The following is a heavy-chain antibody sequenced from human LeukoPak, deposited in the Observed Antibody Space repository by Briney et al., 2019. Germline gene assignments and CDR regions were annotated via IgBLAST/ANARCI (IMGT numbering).Heavy chain of an antibody. CDR2: ISGSGGST. CDR1: GFTFSNYA. D-gene: IGHD1-20*01. J-gene: IGHJ4*02. V-gene: IGHV3-23*01. CDR3: AKDSANWRGDFDN. Sequence: GGSLRLSCAASGFTFSNYAMTWVRQAPGRGLEWVSAISGSGGSTHNADSVKGRFTISRDKTKNTLYLQMNSLRAEDTAVYYCAKDSANWRGDFDNWGQGTLVTVSS.